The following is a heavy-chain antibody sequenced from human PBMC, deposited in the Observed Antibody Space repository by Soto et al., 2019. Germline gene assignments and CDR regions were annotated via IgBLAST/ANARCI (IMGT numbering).Heavy chain of an antibody. CDR3: AKGGGDTSSSRSDG. J-gene: IGHJ4*02. CDR1: GFTLSGVD. Sequence: VQLVESGGVVVQPVKSLRRSCSDSGFTLSGVDMHWVRQAPGKGLEGVAVMSYDGRNQDYADSVKGRFTVSRDSSKSTRSGQVNSLRTEDAAVYYCAKGGGDTSSSRSDGWGQGTRVTVAS. D-gene: IGHD6-6*01. V-gene: IGHV3-30*18. CDR2: MSYDGRNQ.